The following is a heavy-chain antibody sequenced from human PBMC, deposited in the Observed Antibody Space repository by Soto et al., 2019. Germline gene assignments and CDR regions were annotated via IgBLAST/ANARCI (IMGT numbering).Heavy chain of an antibody. Sequence: QVQLQESGPGLVKPSQTLSLTCTVSGGSISSGGYYWSWIRQHPGKGLEWIGYIHYSGSTYYNPSLKSRVTISVDTSKNQFSLKLSSVTAADTAVYYCARGERARGWYYGMDVWGQGTTVTVSS. D-gene: IGHD1-26*01. V-gene: IGHV4-31*03. CDR2: IHYSGST. J-gene: IGHJ6*02. CDR3: ARGERARGWYYGMDV. CDR1: GGSISSGGYY.